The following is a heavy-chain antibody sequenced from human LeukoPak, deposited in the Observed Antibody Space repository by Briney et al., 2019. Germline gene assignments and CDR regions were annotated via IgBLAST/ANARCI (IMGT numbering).Heavy chain of an antibody. CDR3: ARAPQRLAYCGGDCYLYYYYYMDV. D-gene: IGHD2-21*02. CDR1: GYTFTSYA. V-gene: IGHV7-4-1*02. J-gene: IGHJ6*03. CDR2: INTNAGNP. Sequence: ASVKVSCKASGYTFTSYAMNWVRQAPGQGLEWMGWINTNAGNPTYAQGFTGRFVFSLDTSVSTAYLQISSLKAEDTAMYYCARAPQRLAYCGGDCYLYYYYYMDVWGKGTTVTVSS.